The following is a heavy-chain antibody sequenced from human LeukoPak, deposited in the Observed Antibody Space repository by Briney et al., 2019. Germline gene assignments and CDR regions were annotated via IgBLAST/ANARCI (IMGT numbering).Heavy chain of an antibody. CDR2: IYYSGST. CDR1: GGSISSGVYS. V-gene: IGHV4-61*08. Sequence: SETLSLTCAVSGGSISSGVYSWSWIRQPPGKGLEWIGYIYYSGSTNYNPSLKSRVTISVDTSKNQFSLKLSSVTAADTAVYYCARVRTASGTYGFDAFDIWGQGTMVTVSS. J-gene: IGHJ3*02. D-gene: IGHD1-26*01. CDR3: ARVRTASGTYGFDAFDI.